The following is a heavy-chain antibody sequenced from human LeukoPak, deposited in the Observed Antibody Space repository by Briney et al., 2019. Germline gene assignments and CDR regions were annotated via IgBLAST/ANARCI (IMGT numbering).Heavy chain of an antibody. CDR2: ISGSGGST. CDR3: AKRLYSWVDAFDI. D-gene: IGHD5-18*01. V-gene: IGHV3-23*01. Sequence: GGSLRLSCAASGFTFSSYAMSWVRQAPGKGLEWVTAISGSGGSTYYADSVKGRFTISRDNSKNTLYLQMNSLRAEDTAVYYCAKRLYSWVDAFDIWGQGTMVTVSS. J-gene: IGHJ3*02. CDR1: GFTFSSYA.